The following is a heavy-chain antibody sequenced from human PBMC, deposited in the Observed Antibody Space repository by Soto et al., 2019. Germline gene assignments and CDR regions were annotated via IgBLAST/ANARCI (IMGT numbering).Heavy chain of an antibody. CDR3: AKDILGWPGLYYYGLDV. CDR2: ISYDGSNK. CDR1: GFTFSSYG. D-gene: IGHD3-3*02. J-gene: IGHJ6*02. V-gene: IGHV3-30*18. Sequence: GGSLRLSCAASGFTFSSYGMHWVRQAPGKGLEWVAVISYDGSNKYYADSVKGRFTISRDNSKNTLYLQMNSLRAEDTAVYYCAKDILGWPGLYYYGLDVWGQGTTVTVS.